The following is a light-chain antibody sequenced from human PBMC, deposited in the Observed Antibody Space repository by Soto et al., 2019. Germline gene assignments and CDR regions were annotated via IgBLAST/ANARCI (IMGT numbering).Light chain of an antibody. CDR1: SSDVGAYKY. V-gene: IGLV2-8*01. J-gene: IGLJ3*02. Sequence: QSALTQPPSASGSPGQSVTISCTGTSSDVGAYKYVSWYQQYPGKAHKLMIYEVSKRPSGVPARFSGSKSGNTASLTVSGLQSEDEADYYCTSYVGNDTWVFGGGTQVTVL. CDR2: EVS. CDR3: TSYVGNDTWV.